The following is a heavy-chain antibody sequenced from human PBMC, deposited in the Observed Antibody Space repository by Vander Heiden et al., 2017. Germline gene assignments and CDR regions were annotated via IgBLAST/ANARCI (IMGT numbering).Heavy chain of an antibody. CDR3: VRFGRDLFFG. D-gene: IGHD3-3*01. CDR2: IKEDGSNK. J-gene: IGHJ4*02. CDR1: GFTFSGSW. Sequence: EVQLVESGGGSVQPGGSLRLSCAASGFTFSGSWMSWLGQAPGTGLEWGANIKEDGSNKDYVDSVKGRFPISRDNAKNSLYLQMNNLRAEDTAVDYCVRFGRDLFFGGGQGTLVTVSS. V-gene: IGHV3-7*01.